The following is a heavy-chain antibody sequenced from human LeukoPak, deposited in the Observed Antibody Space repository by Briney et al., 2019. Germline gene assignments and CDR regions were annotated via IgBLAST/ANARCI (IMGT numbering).Heavy chain of an antibody. D-gene: IGHD5-12*01. V-gene: IGHV1-18*01. Sequence: RGASVKVSCKASGYTFTSFGISWVRQAPGQGLEWMGWISAYNGDTNYAQKLQGRVTMTTDTSTSTAYMELRSLRSDDTAVYYCARLRYSGYDHDAFDIWGQGTMVTVSS. CDR1: GYTFTSFG. J-gene: IGHJ3*02. CDR3: ARLRYSGYDHDAFDI. CDR2: ISAYNGDT.